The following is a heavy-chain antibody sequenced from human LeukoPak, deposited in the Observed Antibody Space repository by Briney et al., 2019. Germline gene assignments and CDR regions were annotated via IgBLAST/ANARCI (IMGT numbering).Heavy chain of an antibody. CDR1: VYTFTDYY. Sequence: ASVKVSGKASVYTFTDYYIHGVRQAPGQGVEWMAWINPNTGGTSYVQKLQRSVTISRYTAISTTYMEFSRLRSDDTAVYYCATALKTTVVTTSGGDIWGQGTTVTVSS. CDR3: ATALKTTVVTTSGGDI. D-gene: IGHD4-23*01. CDR2: INPNTGGT. V-gene: IGHV1-2*02. J-gene: IGHJ3*02.